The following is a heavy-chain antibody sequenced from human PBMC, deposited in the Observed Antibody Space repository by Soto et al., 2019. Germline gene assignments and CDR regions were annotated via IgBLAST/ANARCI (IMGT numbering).Heavy chain of an antibody. CDR1: GGTFSSYA. CDR2: IIPIFGTA. D-gene: IGHD2-21*02. Sequence: GASVKVSCKASGGTFSSYAISWVRQAPGQGLEWMGGIIPIFGTANYAQKFQGRVTITADESTSTAYMELSSLRSEDTAVYYCARVVVTDLNDAFDIWGQGTMVTVSS. CDR3: ARVVVTDLNDAFDI. V-gene: IGHV1-69*13. J-gene: IGHJ3*02.